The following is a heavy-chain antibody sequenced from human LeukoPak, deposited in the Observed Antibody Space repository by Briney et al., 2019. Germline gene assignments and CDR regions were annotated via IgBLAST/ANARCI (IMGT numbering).Heavy chain of an antibody. D-gene: IGHD3-3*01. CDR1: GFTFSDYW. Sequence: GGSLRLSCAVSGFTFSDYWMTWVRQAPGKGLEWVANINQDGSEKYYVDSVEGRFTISRDSVKNSLYLQMTSVRADDTAMWSGYQRYFEFWGQGTLVTVSS. CDR2: INQDGSEK. V-gene: IGHV3-7*01. CDR3: YQRYFEF. J-gene: IGHJ4*02.